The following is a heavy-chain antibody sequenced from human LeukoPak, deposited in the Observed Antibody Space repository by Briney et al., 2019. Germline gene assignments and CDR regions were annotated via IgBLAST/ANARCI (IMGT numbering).Heavy chain of an antibody. CDR3: ASSDHVRDDY. V-gene: IGHV4-39*01. J-gene: IGHJ4*02. CDR1: SDSIYSSNYY. Sequence: SETLSLTCTVSSDSIYSSNYYWGWIRQPPGKGLEWIGSIYYSGSTYYNPSLKSRVTISVDTSKNQFSLKLSSVTAADTAVYYCASSDHVRDDYWGQGTLVTVSS. CDR2: IYYSGST.